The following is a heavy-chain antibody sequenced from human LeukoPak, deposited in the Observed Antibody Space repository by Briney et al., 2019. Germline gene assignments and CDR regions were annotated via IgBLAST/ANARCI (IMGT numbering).Heavy chain of an antibody. CDR1: GGSISSYY. Sequence: SETLSPTCTVSGGSISSYYWSWIRQPPGKGLEWIGYIYYSGSTNYNPSLKSRVTISVDTSKNQFSLKLSSVTAADTAVYYCGRDWAASSGWHSWFDPWGQGTLVSVSS. CDR3: GRDWAASSGWHSWFDP. V-gene: IGHV4-59*01. J-gene: IGHJ5*02. CDR2: IYYSGST. D-gene: IGHD6-19*01.